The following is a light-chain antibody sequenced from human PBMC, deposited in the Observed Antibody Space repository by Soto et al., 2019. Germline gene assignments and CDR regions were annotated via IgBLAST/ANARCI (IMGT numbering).Light chain of an antibody. CDR3: QSYDSSLSVVV. Sequence: QSVLTQPPSVSGAPGQRVTISCTRSSSNIGAGYDVHWYQQLPGTAPKLLIYGNSNRPSGVPDRFSGSKSGTSASLAITGLQAEDEADYYCQSYDSSLSVVVFGGGTKLTAL. J-gene: IGLJ2*01. CDR2: GNS. V-gene: IGLV1-40*01. CDR1: SSNIGAGYD.